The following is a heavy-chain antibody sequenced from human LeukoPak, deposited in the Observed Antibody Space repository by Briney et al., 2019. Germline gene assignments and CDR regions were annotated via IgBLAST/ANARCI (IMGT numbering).Heavy chain of an antibody. CDR3: AKHKENYGVSCLDDY. D-gene: IGHD4-17*01. CDR2: ISGSGDNT. Sequence: AGGSLRLSRAASGFTFSSYAMSWVRQAPGKGLEWVSVISGSGDNTYYADSVKGRLTISRDNSKNTLYLQMNSLRGEDTAVYYCAKHKENYGVSCLDDYWGQGTLVTVSS. V-gene: IGHV3-23*01. CDR1: GFTFSSYA. J-gene: IGHJ4*02.